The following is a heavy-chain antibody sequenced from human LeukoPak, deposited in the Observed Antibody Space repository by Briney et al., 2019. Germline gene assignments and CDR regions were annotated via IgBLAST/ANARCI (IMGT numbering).Heavy chain of an antibody. CDR2: IIPNSGGT. CDR1: GYTFTSYG. J-gene: IGHJ5*02. D-gene: IGHD6-19*01. V-gene: IGHV1-2*06. CDR3: ARGRLLARWLANNWFDP. Sequence: VASVRVSCKASGYTFTSYGISWVRQAPGQGLEWMGRIIPNSGGTNYAQKFQGRVTMTRDTSISTAYMELSRLRSDDTAVYYCARGRLLARWLANNWFDPWGQGTLVTVSS.